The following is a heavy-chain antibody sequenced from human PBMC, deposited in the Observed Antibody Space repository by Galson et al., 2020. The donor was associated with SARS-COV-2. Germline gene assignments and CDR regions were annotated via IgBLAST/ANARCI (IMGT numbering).Heavy chain of an antibody. CDR3: ARVYYDSSGYYYEGGSWFDP. V-gene: IGHV3-30*04. Sequence: GESLKISCAASGFTFSSYAMHWVRQAPGKGLEWVAVISYDGSNKYYADSVKGRFTISRDNSKNTLYLQMNSLRAEDTAVYYCARVYYDSSGYYYEGGSWFDPWGQGTLVTVSS. CDR1: GFTFSSYA. CDR2: ISYDGSNK. J-gene: IGHJ5*02. D-gene: IGHD3-22*01.